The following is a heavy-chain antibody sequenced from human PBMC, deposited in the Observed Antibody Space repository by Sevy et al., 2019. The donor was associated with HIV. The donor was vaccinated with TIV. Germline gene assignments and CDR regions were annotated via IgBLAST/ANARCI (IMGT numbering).Heavy chain of an antibody. Sequence: SETLSITCTVSGVSISSGDYYWSWIRQPPGRGLEWIGYIYHSGSTFYNPSLKSRVTISVDTSKNQFSLELSSVTAADTAVYYCARAGGSAQFDYWGQGTLVTVSS. CDR1: GVSISSGDYY. D-gene: IGHD1-26*01. CDR2: IYHSGST. V-gene: IGHV4-30-4*01. J-gene: IGHJ4*02. CDR3: ARAGGSAQFDY.